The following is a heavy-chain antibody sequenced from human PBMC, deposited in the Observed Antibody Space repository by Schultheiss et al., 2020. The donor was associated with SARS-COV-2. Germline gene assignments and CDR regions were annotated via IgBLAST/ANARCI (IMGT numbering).Heavy chain of an antibody. J-gene: IGHJ6*02. CDR2: IYYRSKWVT. CDR3: ARGTGQSGMDV. V-gene: IGHV6-1*01. CDR1: GDSVSSNSDTVA. Sequence: SQTLSLTCIIPGDSVSSNSDTVAWNWVRQSPSRGLEWLGRIYYRSKWVTEYAEFVKSRINFHPDTSKNQFSLQLNSITPDDTAVYYCARGTGQSGMDVWGRGTTVTVAS. D-gene: IGHD3/OR15-3a*01.